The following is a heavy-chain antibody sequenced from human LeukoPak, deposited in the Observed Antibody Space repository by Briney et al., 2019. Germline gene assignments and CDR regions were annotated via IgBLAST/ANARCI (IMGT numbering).Heavy chain of an antibody. CDR2: ISSSSSYI. CDR1: GFTFSSYS. J-gene: IGHJ4*02. Sequence: PGGSLRLSCAASGFTFSSYSMNWVRQAPGKGLEWVSSISSSSSYIYYADSVKGRFTISRDNAKNSLYLQMNSLRAEDTAVYYCARDSTFAVAPFDYWGQGTLVTVSS. V-gene: IGHV3-21*01. CDR3: ARDSTFAVAPFDY. D-gene: IGHD2/OR15-2a*01.